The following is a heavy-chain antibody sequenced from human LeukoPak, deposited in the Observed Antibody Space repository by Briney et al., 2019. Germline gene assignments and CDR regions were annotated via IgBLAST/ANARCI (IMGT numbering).Heavy chain of an antibody. D-gene: IGHD1-26*01. CDR1: GGSISSYY. V-gene: IGHV4-59*01. CDR2: IYYSGST. J-gene: IGHJ4*02. CDR3: ASYSGSYSSDFDY. Sequence: SETLSLTCTVSGGSISSYYWSWIRQPPGKGLEWIGYIYYSGSTNYNPSLKSRVTISVDTSKNQLSLKLRSVTAADTAVYYCASYSGSYSSDFDYWGQGTLVTVSS.